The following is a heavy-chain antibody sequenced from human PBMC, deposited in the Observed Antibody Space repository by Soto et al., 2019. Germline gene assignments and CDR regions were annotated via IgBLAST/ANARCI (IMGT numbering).Heavy chain of an antibody. D-gene: IGHD6-13*01. J-gene: IGHJ6*02. Sequence: SVKVSCKSSGVTVSSYAISWVRQAPGQGLEWMGGIIPIFGTANYAQKFQGRVTITADESTSTAYMELSSLRSEDTAVYYCARAQTYSSSWLYYYYYGMDVWGQGTTVTVSS. V-gene: IGHV1-69*13. CDR2: IIPIFGTA. CDR1: GVTVSSYA. CDR3: ARAQTYSSSWLYYYYYGMDV.